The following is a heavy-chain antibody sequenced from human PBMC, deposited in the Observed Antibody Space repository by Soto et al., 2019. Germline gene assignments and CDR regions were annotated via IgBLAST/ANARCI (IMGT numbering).Heavy chain of an antibody. V-gene: IGHV3-66*01. CDR3: ARSYYYDTTGPFDY. CDR1: GFSFSSYS. D-gene: IGHD3-22*01. CDR2: IYSHGST. Sequence: GGSLRLSCAVSGFSFSSYSMNWVRQAPGKGLEWVSVIYSHGSTFYADSVKGRFTISRDISKNTLYLQMNSLRAEDTAVYFCARSYYYDTTGPFDYWGQGTLVTVSS. J-gene: IGHJ4*02.